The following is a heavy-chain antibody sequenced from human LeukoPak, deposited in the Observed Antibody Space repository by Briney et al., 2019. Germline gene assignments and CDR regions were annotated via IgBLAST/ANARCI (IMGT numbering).Heavy chain of an antibody. Sequence: ASAKVSCKASGYTFTGYYMHWVRQAPGKGLEWMGGFDPEDGETIYAQKFQGRVTMTEDTSTDTAYMELSSLRSEDTAVYYCATAPSMIVVVMTDYWGQGTLVTVSS. V-gene: IGHV1-24*01. CDR3: ATAPSMIVVVMTDY. CDR2: FDPEDGET. CDR1: GYTFTGYY. D-gene: IGHD3-22*01. J-gene: IGHJ4*02.